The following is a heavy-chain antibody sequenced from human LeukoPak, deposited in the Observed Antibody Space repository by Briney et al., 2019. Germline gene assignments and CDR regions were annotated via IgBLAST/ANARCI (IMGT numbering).Heavy chain of an antibody. CDR1: GFSFSTYG. J-gene: IGHJ4*02. D-gene: IGHD1-20*01. V-gene: IGHV3-48*03. CDR3: ARVGAYAAVNW. Sequence: GGSLRLSCAASGFSFSTYGMNWVRQAPGKGLEWVSYISSSGSTIYYADSVKGRFTISGDNAKNSVYLQMNSPRAEDTAVYYCARVGAYAAVNWWGQGTLVTVSS. CDR2: ISSSGSTI.